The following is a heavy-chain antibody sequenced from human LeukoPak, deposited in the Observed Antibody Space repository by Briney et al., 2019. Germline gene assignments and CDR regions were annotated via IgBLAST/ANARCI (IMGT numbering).Heavy chain of an antibody. CDR2: MNHSGST. CDR3: TRGRGSFDDY. CDR1: GGSFSGYY. J-gene: IGHJ4*02. V-gene: IGHV4-34*01. D-gene: IGHD1-26*01. Sequence: SETLSLTCAVSGGSFSGYYWSWIRQPPGKGLEWIGEMNHSGSTNHNPSLKSRFSISVDKNQFSLKLTSVTAADTAVYYCTRGRGSFDDYWGQGTLVTVSS.